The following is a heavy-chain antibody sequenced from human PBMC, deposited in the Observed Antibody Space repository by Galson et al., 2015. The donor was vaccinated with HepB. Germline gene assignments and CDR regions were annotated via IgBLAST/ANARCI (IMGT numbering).Heavy chain of an antibody. V-gene: IGHV1-2*02. CDR1: GYTFTFYS. D-gene: IGHD3-3*01. CDR2: VNPNSGGT. CDR3: ASSDFWSGYYFDQ. J-gene: IGHJ4*02. Sequence: SVKVSCKVSGYTFTFYSLHWVRQAPGQGLEWMGWVNPNSGGTNYSQKFQGRVTMTRDTSISTAYMELSRLRSDDTAVYYCASSDFWSGYYFDQWGQGTLVTVSS.